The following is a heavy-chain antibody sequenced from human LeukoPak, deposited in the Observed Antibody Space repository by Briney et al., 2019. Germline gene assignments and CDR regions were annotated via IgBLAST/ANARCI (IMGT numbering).Heavy chain of an antibody. J-gene: IGHJ4*02. D-gene: IGHD3-10*02. Sequence: GGSLRLSCVASGFTFSNYAMSWVRQAPGKGLEWVSTISDSGRSTYYADSVKGRFTISRDNSKNTLYLQMNSLRAEETALYYSAKDYVTQSDYWGQGTLVTVSS. CDR1: GFTFSNYA. V-gene: IGHV3-23*01. CDR3: AKDYVTQSDY. CDR2: ISDSGRST.